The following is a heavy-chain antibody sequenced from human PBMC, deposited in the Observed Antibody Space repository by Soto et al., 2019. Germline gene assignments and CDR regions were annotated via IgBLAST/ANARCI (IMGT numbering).Heavy chain of an antibody. V-gene: IGHV3-23*01. Sequence: GGSLRLSCAASGFTFSSYAMSWVRQAPGKGLEWVSAISGSGGSTYYADSVKGRFTISRDNSKNTLYLQMNSLRAEDTAVYYCAKDPVVPAAPADDAFDIWGQGTMVTVS. J-gene: IGHJ3*02. D-gene: IGHD2-2*01. CDR1: GFTFSSYA. CDR2: ISGSGGST. CDR3: AKDPVVPAAPADDAFDI.